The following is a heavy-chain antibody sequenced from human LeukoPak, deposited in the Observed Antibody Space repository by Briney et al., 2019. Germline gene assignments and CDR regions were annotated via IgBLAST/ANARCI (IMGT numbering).Heavy chain of an antibody. D-gene: IGHD2-2*02. V-gene: IGHV3-30*02. J-gene: IGHJ4*02. Sequence: PGGSLRLSCAASGFTFSTYGMHWVRQAPGKGLEWVAFIRYDGSNKYYADSVKGRFTISRDNSKNTLYLQMNSLRAEDTAVYYCAKAPPVIPTYFDYWGQGTLVTVSS. CDR2: IRYDGSNK. CDR3: AKAPPVIPTYFDY. CDR1: GFTFSTYG.